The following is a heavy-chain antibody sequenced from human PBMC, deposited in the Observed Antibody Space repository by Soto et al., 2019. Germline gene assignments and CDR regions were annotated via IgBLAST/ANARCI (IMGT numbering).Heavy chain of an antibody. CDR3: ASGEMAEMLEY. Sequence: QVQLQESGPGLVKPSQTLSLTCTVSGGSISSGGYSWSWIRQHPGKGLEWIGDIYHSGSTYYNPSLTSLVTISVDTSKNQFSLNLSSVTAADTAVYYCASGEMAEMLEYWGQGTLVTVSS. CDR2: IYHSGST. CDR1: GGSISSGGYS. D-gene: IGHD2-21*01. V-gene: IGHV4-31*01. J-gene: IGHJ4*02.